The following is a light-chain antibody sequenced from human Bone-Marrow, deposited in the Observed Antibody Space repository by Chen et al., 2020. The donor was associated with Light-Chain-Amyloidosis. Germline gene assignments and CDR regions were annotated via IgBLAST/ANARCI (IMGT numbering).Light chain of an antibody. CDR1: KLGDKY. CDR3: QAWDSSTVV. CDR2: QDT. V-gene: IGLV3-1*01. Sequence: TANITCSGDKLGDKYVCWYQQKPGQSPVVVIYQDTKRPSGIPERFSGSNSGSTATLTISGTQTMDEADYYCQAWDSSTVVFGGGTRLTVL. J-gene: IGLJ2*01.